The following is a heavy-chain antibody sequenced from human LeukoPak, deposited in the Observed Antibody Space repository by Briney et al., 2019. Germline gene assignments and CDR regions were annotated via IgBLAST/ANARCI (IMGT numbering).Heavy chain of an antibody. Sequence: GGSLRLSCAASGFTFSSYAMHWVRQAPGKGLEWVAVISYDGSNKYYADSVKGRFTISRDNSKNTLYLQMNGLRAEDTAVYYCARDRDYYDSSGYFRFDYWGQGTLVTVSS. J-gene: IGHJ4*02. V-gene: IGHV3-30*01. D-gene: IGHD3-22*01. CDR3: ARDRDYYDSSGYFRFDY. CDR1: GFTFSSYA. CDR2: ISYDGSNK.